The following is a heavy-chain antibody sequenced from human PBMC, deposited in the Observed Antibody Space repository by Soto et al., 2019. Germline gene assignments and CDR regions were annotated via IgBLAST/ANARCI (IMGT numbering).Heavy chain of an antibody. CDR2: IYYSGST. V-gene: IGHV4-59*01. D-gene: IGHD6-13*01. CDR3: ARDRKESSWRPPYYYYYGMDV. Sequence: GLSSETLSLTCTVSGGSISSYYWSWIRQPPGKGLEWIGYIYYSGSTNYNPSLKSRVTISVDTSKNQFSLKLSSVTAADTAVYYCARDRKESSWRPPYYYYYGMDVWGQGTTVTVSS. CDR1: GGSISSYY. J-gene: IGHJ6*02.